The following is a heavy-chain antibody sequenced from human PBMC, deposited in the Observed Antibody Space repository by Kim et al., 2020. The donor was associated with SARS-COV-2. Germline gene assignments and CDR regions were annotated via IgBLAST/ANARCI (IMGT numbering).Heavy chain of an antibody. CDR3: ARVKEIAVAGNNWFDP. Sequence: GGSLRLSCAASGFTFSSYWMSWVRQAPGKGLEWVANIKQDGSEKYYVDSVKGRFTISRDNAKNSLYLQMNSLRAEDTAVYYCARVKEIAVAGNNWFDPWGQGTLVTVSS. CDR1: GFTFSSYW. V-gene: IGHV3-7*04. CDR2: IKQDGSEK. D-gene: IGHD6-19*01. J-gene: IGHJ5*02.